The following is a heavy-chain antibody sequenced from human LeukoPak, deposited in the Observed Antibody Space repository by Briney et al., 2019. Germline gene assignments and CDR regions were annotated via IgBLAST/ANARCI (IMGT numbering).Heavy chain of an antibody. CDR2: INHSGST. D-gene: IGHD1-26*01. V-gene: IGHV4-34*01. CDR1: GGSFSGYY. CDR3: ARNSGSYKGFAFDI. J-gene: IGHJ3*02. Sequence: SETLSLTCAVYGGSFSGYYWSWIRQPPGKGLEWIGEINHSGSTNYNPSLKSRVTISVDTSKNQFSLKLSSVTAADTAVYYCARNSGSYKGFAFDIWGQGTMVTVSS.